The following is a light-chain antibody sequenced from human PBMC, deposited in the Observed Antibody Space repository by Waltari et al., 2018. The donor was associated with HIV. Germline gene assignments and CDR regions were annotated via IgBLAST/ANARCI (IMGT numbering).Light chain of an antibody. CDR2: DAS. CDR3: QQRSNWPLT. J-gene: IGKJ4*01. CDR1: QSVSSY. Sequence: IVLTQSPATLSVAPGERATLTCRASQSVSSYVAWYQQKPGQAPRLLIYDASNRATGIPARFSGSGSGTDFTLTISSLAPEDFAVYHCQQRSNWPLTFGGGTEVEIK. V-gene: IGKV3-11*01.